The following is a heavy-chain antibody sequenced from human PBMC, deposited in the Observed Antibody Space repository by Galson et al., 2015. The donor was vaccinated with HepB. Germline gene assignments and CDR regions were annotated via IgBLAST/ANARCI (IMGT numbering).Heavy chain of an antibody. CDR1: GFTFGSYT. D-gene: IGHD6-19*01. CDR3: AKSLTSGWYQYDC. V-gene: IGHV3-23*01. J-gene: IGHJ4*02. CDR2: VSHHGRDI. Sequence: SLRLSCAASGFTFGSYTMSWIRQTPGRRLEWVASVSHHGRDIYYADSVQGRFTVSRDNSNNTLFLEMKSLRAGDTARYFCAKSLTSGWYQYDCWGQGILVTVSS.